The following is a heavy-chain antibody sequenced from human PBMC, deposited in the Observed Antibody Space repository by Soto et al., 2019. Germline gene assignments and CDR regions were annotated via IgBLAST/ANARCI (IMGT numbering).Heavy chain of an antibody. J-gene: IGHJ4*02. V-gene: IGHV4-30-2*01. D-gene: IGHD6-13*01. CDR3: ARDAAGGADY. Sequence: QLQLQESGSGLVKPSQTLSLTGAFSVGSIRMGVSPWSGIRQPPGKGLDWIGYIYHSGTTYYNPSLKSRVTISVDRSKNQFSLKLSSVTAADTAVYYCARDAAGGADYWGQGTLVTVSS. CDR1: VGSIRMGVSP. CDR2: IYHSGTT.